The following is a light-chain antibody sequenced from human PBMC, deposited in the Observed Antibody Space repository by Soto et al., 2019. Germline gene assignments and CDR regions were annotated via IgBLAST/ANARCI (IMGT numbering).Light chain of an antibody. CDR3: AAWDDSLKGLV. CDR1: RSNIGGNT. CDR2: SDN. V-gene: IGLV1-44*01. Sequence: QSVLTQPPSASGTPVQRVTISCSGSRSNIGGNTVNWYQQYPGAAPKLLIFSDNQRPSGVPDRFSGSKSGTSDSLAISGLQSEDEADYHCAAWDDSLKGLVFGGGTKVTVL. J-gene: IGLJ3*02.